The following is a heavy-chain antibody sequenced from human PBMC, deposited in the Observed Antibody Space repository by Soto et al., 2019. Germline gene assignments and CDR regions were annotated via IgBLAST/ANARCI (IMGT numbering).Heavy chain of an antibody. CDR3: AKDRGYYILGSYRPKSHCDY. CDR1: GFTFSSYA. J-gene: IGHJ4*02. Sequence: EVQLLESGGGLVQPGGSLRLSCAASGFTFSSYAMSWVRQAPGKGLEWVSVISGSGGSTYYADSVKGRFTISRDNSKNTLYLEMNSLRAEDTAVYYCAKDRGYYILGSYRPKSHCDYWGQGTLVTSSS. CDR2: ISGSGGST. V-gene: IGHV3-23*01. D-gene: IGHD3-16*02.